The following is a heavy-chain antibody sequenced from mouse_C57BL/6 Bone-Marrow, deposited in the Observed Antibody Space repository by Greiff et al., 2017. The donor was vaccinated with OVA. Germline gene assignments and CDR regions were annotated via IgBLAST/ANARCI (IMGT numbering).Heavy chain of an antibody. CDR2: IHPNSGST. CDR1: GYTFTSYW. Sequence: QVQLQQPGAELVKPGASVKLSCKASGYTFTSYWMHWVKQRPGQGLEWIGMIHPNSGSTNYNEKFKSKATLTVDKSSSTAYMQLSSLTSEDSAVYYCARFGTAQAPVAYWGQGTLVTVSA. J-gene: IGHJ3*01. CDR3: ARFGTAQAPVAY. V-gene: IGHV1-64*01. D-gene: IGHD3-2*02.